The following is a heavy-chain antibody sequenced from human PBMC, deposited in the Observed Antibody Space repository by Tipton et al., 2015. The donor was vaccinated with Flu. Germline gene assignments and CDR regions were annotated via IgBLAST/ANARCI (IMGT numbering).Heavy chain of an antibody. D-gene: IGHD6-19*01. V-gene: IGHV4-61*01. CDR1: GGSVSSGSYY. CDR2: IYYSGSI. CDR3: ARDRPARVSSGWYRAFDI. Sequence: TLSLTCTVSGGSVSSGSYYWSWIRQPPGKGLEWIGYIYYSGSINYNPSLKSRVTISVDTSKNQFSLKLSSVTAADTAVYYCARDRPARVSSGWYRAFDIWGQGTMVTVSS. J-gene: IGHJ3*02.